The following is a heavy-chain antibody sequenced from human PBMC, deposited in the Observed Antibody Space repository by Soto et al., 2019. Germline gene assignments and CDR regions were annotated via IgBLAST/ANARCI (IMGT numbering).Heavy chain of an antibody. V-gene: IGHV4-31*03. Sequence: PSETLSLTCTVSGGSISSGGYYWSWIRRHPGKGLEWIGYIYYSGSTYYNPSLKSRVTISVDTSKNQFSLKLSSVTAADTAVYYCARDLAAAGYDAFDIWGQGTMVTVSS. CDR2: IYYSGST. D-gene: IGHD6-13*01. CDR1: GGSISSGGYY. J-gene: IGHJ3*02. CDR3: ARDLAAAGYDAFDI.